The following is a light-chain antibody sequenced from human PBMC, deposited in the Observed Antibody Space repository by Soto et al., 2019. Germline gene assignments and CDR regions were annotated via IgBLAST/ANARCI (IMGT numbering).Light chain of an antibody. V-gene: IGLV2-14*01. CDR3: SSYTSSSCVV. Sequence: QSALTQPASVSGSPGQSITISCTGTSSDVGGYNYVSWYQQHPGKAPKLMIYDVRNRPSGVSNRFSGSKSGNTASLTISGLQAEDEADYYCSSYTSSSCVVFGGGTKLTVL. CDR2: DVR. CDR1: SSDVGGYNY. J-gene: IGLJ2*01.